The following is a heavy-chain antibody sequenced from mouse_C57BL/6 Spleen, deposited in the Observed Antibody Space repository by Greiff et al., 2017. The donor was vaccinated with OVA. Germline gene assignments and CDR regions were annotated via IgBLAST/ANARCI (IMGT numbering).Heavy chain of an antibody. V-gene: IGHV1-72*01. Sequence: VQLQQPGAELVKPGASVKLSCKASGYTFTSYWMHWVKQRPGRGLEWIGRIDPNSGGTKYNEKFKSKATLTVDKPSSTAYMQLSSLTSEDSAVDYCARSITTVVATGGYWGQGTTLTVSS. CDR1: GYTFTSYW. D-gene: IGHD1-1*01. J-gene: IGHJ2*01. CDR2: IDPNSGGT. CDR3: ARSITTVVATGGY.